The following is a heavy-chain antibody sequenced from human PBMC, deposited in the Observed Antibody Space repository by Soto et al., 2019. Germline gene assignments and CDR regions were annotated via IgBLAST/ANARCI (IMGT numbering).Heavy chain of an antibody. CDR3: AREPLSASCYNSFDY. CDR1: GGSISSGGYY. Sequence: QVQLQESGPGLVKPSQTLSLTCTVSGGSISSGGYYWSWIRQLPGKGLEWIGYIYSSGSTYYNPSVKGRVTISIDTYKNQFSLKLSSVTAADEAADYCAREPLSASCYNSFDYWGQGTLVTVSS. CDR2: IYSSGST. V-gene: IGHV4-31*03. D-gene: IGHD1-26*01. J-gene: IGHJ4*02.